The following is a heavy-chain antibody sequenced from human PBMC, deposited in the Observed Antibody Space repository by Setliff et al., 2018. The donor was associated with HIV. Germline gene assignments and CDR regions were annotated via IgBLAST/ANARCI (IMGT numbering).Heavy chain of an antibody. CDR2: VSQSGST. D-gene: IGHD2-21*02. Sequence: SETLSLTCSVSGVSINRTDHYWGWIRQSPGKRLEWIGSVSQSGSTYYNPSLKSRITISVDRSKNLFSLKLISVTAADQGVYYCARVPVTGANWFDPWGLGTLVTV. CDR3: ARVPVTGANWFDP. J-gene: IGHJ5*02. CDR1: GVSINRTDHY. V-gene: IGHV4-39*01.